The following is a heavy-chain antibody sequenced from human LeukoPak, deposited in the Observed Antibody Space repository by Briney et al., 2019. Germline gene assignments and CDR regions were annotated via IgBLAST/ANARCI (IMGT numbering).Heavy chain of an antibody. Sequence: SGGSLRLSCAASGFTFSSYGMHWVRQAPGKGLEWVAVIWYDGSNKYYADSVKGRFTISRDNAKNSLYLQMNSLRAEDTAVYYCARVSPYTLPYCGGDCYLDDAYYYGMDVWGQGTTVTVSS. CDR1: GFTFSSYG. D-gene: IGHD2-21*02. V-gene: IGHV3-33*01. J-gene: IGHJ6*02. CDR3: ARVSPYTLPYCGGDCYLDDAYYYGMDV. CDR2: IWYDGSNK.